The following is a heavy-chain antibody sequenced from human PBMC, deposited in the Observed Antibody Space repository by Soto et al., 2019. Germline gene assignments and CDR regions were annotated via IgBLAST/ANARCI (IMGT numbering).Heavy chain of an antibody. J-gene: IGHJ3*02. V-gene: IGHV1-24*01. D-gene: IGHD2-2*01. Sequence: GASVKVSCKVSGYTLTELSMHWVRQAPGKGLEWMGGFDPEDGETIYAQKFQGRVTMTEDTSTDTAYMELSSLRSEDTAVYYCATTPYCSSTSCRRLKFYDAFDIWGQGTMVTVSS. CDR2: FDPEDGET. CDR1: GYTLTELS. CDR3: ATTPYCSSTSCRRLKFYDAFDI.